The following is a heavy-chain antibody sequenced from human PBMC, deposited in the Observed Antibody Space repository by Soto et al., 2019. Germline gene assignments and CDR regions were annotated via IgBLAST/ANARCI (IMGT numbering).Heavy chain of an antibody. Sequence: QVQLVESGGGVVQPGRSLRLSCAASGFTFSSYGMHWVRQAPGKGLEWVAVISYDGSNKYYADSVKGRFTISRDNSKNTLYLQMNSLRAEDTAVYYCAKRRYCSSTSCYIDYWGQGTLVTGSS. D-gene: IGHD2-2*02. CDR2: ISYDGSNK. CDR3: AKRRYCSSTSCYIDY. J-gene: IGHJ4*02. CDR1: GFTFSSYG. V-gene: IGHV3-30*18.